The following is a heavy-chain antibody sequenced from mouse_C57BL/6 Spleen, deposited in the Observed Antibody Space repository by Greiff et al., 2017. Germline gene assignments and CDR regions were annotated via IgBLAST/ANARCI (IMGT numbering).Heavy chain of an antibody. CDR1: GYTFTDYE. Sequence: VKLVESGAELVRPGASVTLSCKASGYTFTDYEMHWVKQTPVHGLEWIGAIDPETGGTAYNQKFKGKAILTADKSSSTAYMELRSLTSEDSAVYYCTGLPFDYWGQGTTLTVSS. CDR2: IDPETGGT. J-gene: IGHJ2*01. CDR3: TGLPFDY. V-gene: IGHV1-15*01.